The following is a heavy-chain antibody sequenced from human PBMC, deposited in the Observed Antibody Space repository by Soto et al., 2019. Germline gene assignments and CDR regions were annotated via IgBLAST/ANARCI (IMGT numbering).Heavy chain of an antibody. D-gene: IGHD3-3*01. V-gene: IGHV3-30*19. J-gene: IGHJ6*02. CDR3: ARETYYDFWSGPYFGMDV. CDR1: GFTFSIYG. CDR2: ISDDGSNK. Sequence: GGSLRLSCAASGFTFSIYGMHWVRQAPGKGLEWVAVISDDGSNKYYADSVKGRFTISRDNSKNTLYLQMNSLRAEDTAVYYCARETYYDFWSGPYFGMDVWGQGTTVTVSS.